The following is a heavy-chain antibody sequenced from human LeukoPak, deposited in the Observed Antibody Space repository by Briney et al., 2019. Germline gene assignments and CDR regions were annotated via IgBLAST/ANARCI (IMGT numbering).Heavy chain of an antibody. CDR3: ARVRLLWFGELDY. Sequence: GGTLRLSCVASGFTFSRHGMNWVRQAPGKGLEWVSSISSSSSYIYYADSVKGRFTISRDNAKNSLYLQMNSLRAEDTAVYYCARVRLLWFGELDYWGQGTLVTVSS. V-gene: IGHV3-21*01. CDR2: ISSSSSYI. CDR1: GFTFSRHG. J-gene: IGHJ4*02. D-gene: IGHD3-10*01.